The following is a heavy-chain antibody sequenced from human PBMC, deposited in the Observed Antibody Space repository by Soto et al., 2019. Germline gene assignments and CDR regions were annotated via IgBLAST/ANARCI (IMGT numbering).Heavy chain of an antibody. CDR3: AKMRGRYYGSDSGGYMDV. V-gene: IGHV3-23*01. J-gene: IGHJ6*03. Sequence: GGSLRLSCAASGFTFSSYAMSWVRQAPGKGLEWVSAISGSGGGTHYADSVKGRFTISRDNSKSTLYLQMNSLRAEDTAVYYCAKMRGRYYGSDSGGYMDVWGKGTTVTVSS. D-gene: IGHD3-10*01. CDR1: GFTFSSYA. CDR2: ISGSGGGT.